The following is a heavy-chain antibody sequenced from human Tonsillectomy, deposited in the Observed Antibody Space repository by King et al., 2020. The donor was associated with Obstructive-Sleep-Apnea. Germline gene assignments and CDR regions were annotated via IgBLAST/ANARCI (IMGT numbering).Heavy chain of an antibody. CDR1: GFTFDDYA. D-gene: IGHD6-19*01. Sequence: QLVQSGGDLVQPGRSLRLSCAASGFTFDDYAMHWVRQAPGKGLEWVSGISCNRDSIGYADSVKGRFTISRDNAKNFVYLQMNSLRAEDTALYYCAKDKQPLIAVPGPMGYWGQGTLVTVSS. CDR2: ISCNRDSI. CDR3: AKDKQPLIAVPGPMGY. V-gene: IGHV3-9*01. J-gene: IGHJ4*02.